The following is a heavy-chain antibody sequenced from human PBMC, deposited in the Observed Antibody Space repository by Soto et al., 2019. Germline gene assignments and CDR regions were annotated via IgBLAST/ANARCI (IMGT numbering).Heavy chain of an antibody. J-gene: IGHJ5*02. CDR2: IYYSGST. D-gene: IGHD6-13*01. CDR3: ARHRAAAGTDNWFDP. CDR1: GGSISSSSYY. Sequence: SETLSLTCTVSGGSISSSSYYWGWIRQPPGKGLEWIGSIYYSGSTYYNPSLKSRVTISVDTSKNQFSLKLSSVTAADTAVYYCARHRAAAGTDNWFDPWGQGTLVTVSS. V-gene: IGHV4-39*01.